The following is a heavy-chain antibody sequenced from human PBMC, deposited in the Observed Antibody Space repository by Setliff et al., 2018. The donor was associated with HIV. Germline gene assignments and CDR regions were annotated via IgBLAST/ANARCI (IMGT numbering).Heavy chain of an antibody. CDR2: IGTYNGDT. CDR1: GGTFSSYA. CDR3: AREQFLESGGVPNWYFDL. Sequence: ASVKVSCKASGGKASGGTFSSYAISWVRQAPGQGLEWMGWIGTYNGDTNYAQKFQGRVTMTTDTSTNTAYMELRSLRSDDTAVYYCAREQFLESGGVPNWYFDLWGRGTLVTVSS. D-gene: IGHD3-3*01. V-gene: IGHV1-18*01. J-gene: IGHJ2*01.